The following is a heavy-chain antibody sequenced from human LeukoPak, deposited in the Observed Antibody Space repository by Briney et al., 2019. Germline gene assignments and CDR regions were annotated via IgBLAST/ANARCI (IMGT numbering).Heavy chain of an antibody. V-gene: IGHV4-59*12. D-gene: IGHD5-12*01. J-gene: IGHJ3*02. CDR2: IYYTGHT. Sequence: SETLSLTCTVSGGSISNYYWSWIRQPPGKGLEWIGYIYYTGHTDYNPSLKSRVTISVDTSKNQFSLKLSSVTAADTAVYYCARGWLRSAFDIWGQGTMVTVSS. CDR1: GGSISNYY. CDR3: ARGWLRSAFDI.